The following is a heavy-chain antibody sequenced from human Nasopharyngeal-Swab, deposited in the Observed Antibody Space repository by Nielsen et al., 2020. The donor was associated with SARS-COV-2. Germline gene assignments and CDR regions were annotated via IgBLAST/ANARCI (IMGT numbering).Heavy chain of an antibody. CDR1: GFTFSNAW. D-gene: IGHD6-13*01. V-gene: IGHV3-15*01. CDR2: IKSKTDGGTT. J-gene: IGHJ6*02. CDR3: TTRPSSSWYYYYYGMDV. Sequence: GGSLRLSCAASGFTFSNAWMSWVRQAPGKGLEWVGRIKSKTDGGTTDYAAPVKGRFTISRDDSKNTLYLQMNSLKTEDTAVYYCTTRPSSSWYYYYYGMDVWGQGTTVTVSS.